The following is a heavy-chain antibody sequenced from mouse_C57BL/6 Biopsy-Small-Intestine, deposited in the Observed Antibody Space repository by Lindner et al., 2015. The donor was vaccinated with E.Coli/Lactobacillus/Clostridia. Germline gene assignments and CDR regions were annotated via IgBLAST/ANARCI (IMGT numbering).Heavy chain of an antibody. CDR2: NSGHSGNT. CDR3: ARDRPGFGLDV. Sequence: SVKVSCKASGYMFNTYGISWVRQVPGQGLEWLGWNSGHSGNTNYAQKFRGRITMTSDTSTTTAYLELGSLRSDDTAVYYCARDRPGFGLDVWGQGTTVTVSS. V-gene: IGHV1-66*01. CDR1: GYMFNTYG. D-gene: IGHD6-2*01. J-gene: IGHJ2*01.